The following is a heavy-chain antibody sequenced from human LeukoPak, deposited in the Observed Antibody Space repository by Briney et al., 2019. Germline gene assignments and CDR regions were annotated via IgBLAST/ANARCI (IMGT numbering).Heavy chain of an antibody. J-gene: IGHJ4*02. D-gene: IGHD4-17*01. CDR3: AAVSVDYGDSSFDF. V-gene: IGHV3-15*01. Sequence: GGSLRLSCAASGFTFSSYGMHWVRQAPGKGLEWVGRIKSKTDGGTTDYAEPVKGRFTISRDDSKNTLCLQMNFLKTEDTALYYCAAVSVDYGDSSFDFWGQGTLVTVSS. CDR1: GFTFSSYG. CDR2: IKSKTDGGTT.